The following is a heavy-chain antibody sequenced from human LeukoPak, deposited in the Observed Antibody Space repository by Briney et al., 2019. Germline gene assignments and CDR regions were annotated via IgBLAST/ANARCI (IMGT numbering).Heavy chain of an antibody. J-gene: IGHJ4*02. V-gene: IGHV6-1*01. Sequence: SQTLSLTCAISGDSVSSNSAAWNWIRQSPPRGLEWLGRTYHRSKWHNDYAVSVKSRITINPDTSRNQFSLQLNSVIPEDTAIYYCARIVGGSPDYWGQGTLVTVSS. CDR3: ARIVGGSPDY. CDR1: GDSVSSNSAA. CDR2: TYHRSKWHN. D-gene: IGHD2-15*01.